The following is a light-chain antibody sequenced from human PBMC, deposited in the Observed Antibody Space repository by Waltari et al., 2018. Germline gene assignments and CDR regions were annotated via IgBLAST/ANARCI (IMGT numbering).Light chain of an antibody. CDR3: CSYAGRGTYV. J-gene: IGLJ1*01. Sequence: QSALTPPASVSRPPGQSITISGTGTTSAGGNYDLVAWYQHHPGKAPKLLICEVIKRPSGVSSRFSGSKSGSTASLIISGLQPDDEADYYCCSYAGRGTYVFGSGTKVTVL. CDR2: EVI. CDR1: TSAGGNYDL. V-gene: IGLV2-23*02.